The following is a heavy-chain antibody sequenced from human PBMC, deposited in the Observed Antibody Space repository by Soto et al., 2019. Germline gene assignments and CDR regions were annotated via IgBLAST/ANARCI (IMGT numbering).Heavy chain of an antibody. CDR1: GFTFSDYY. CDR2: ISSSGSTI. J-gene: IGHJ5*02. V-gene: IGHV3-11*01. D-gene: IGHD3-3*01. CDR3: ARDARYYDFWSGFNWFDT. Sequence: GGSLRLSCAASGFTFSDYYMSWIRQAPGKGLEWVSYISSSGSTIYYADSVKGRFTISRDNAKNSLYLQMNSLRAEDTAVYYCARDARYYDFWSGFNWFDTWGQGTLVTVSS.